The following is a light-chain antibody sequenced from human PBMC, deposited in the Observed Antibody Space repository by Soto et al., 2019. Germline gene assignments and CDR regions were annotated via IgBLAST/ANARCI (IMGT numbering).Light chain of an antibody. CDR3: MSFTSSNTYV. CDR2: DVA. Sequence: SVLTQPGSVSGSPGQSITFSCTGTSSDVGAYNFVSWYQHYPDKAPKVVIYDVANRPSGVSYRFSASKSGNTASLTISGLQAEDEADYYCMSFTSSNTYVFGTGTKVTVL. CDR1: SSDVGAYNF. J-gene: IGLJ1*01. V-gene: IGLV2-14*03.